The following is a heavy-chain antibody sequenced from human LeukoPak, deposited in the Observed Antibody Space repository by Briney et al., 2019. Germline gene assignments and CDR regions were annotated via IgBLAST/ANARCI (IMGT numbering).Heavy chain of an antibody. CDR2: IYYSGST. Sequence: SETLSLTCAVSGGSITSSNWWNWVRQPPGKGLEWIGSIYYSGSTYYNPSLKSRVTISVDTSKNQFSLKLSSVTAADTAVYYCARDLEYSSSWYEDGGLDYWGQGTLVTVSS. CDR1: GGSITSSNW. D-gene: IGHD6-13*01. J-gene: IGHJ4*02. V-gene: IGHV4-4*02. CDR3: ARDLEYSSSWYEDGGLDY.